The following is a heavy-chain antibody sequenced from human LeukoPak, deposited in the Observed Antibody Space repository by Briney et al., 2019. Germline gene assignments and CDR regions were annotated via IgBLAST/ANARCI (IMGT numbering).Heavy chain of an antibody. Sequence: GRSLRLSCAASGFTFSSYGMHWVRRAPGKGLEWVAVISYDGSNKYYADSVKGRFTISRDNSKNTLYLQMNSLRAEDTAVYYCARHIAAAGTRDYWGQGTLVTVSS. CDR3: ARHIAAAGTRDY. D-gene: IGHD6-13*01. CDR1: GFTFSSYG. V-gene: IGHV3-30*03. CDR2: ISYDGSNK. J-gene: IGHJ4*02.